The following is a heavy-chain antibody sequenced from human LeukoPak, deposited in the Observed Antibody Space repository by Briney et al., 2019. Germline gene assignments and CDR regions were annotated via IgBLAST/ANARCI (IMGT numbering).Heavy chain of an antibody. CDR3: AKGGKYDILTGYRRSRLLGDF. CDR2: IRYDGSNK. CDR1: GFTFSSHG. V-gene: IGHV3-30*02. Sequence: GGTLRLSCAASGFTFSSHGMHWVRQTPAKGLEWVAFIRYDGSNKYYADSVKGRFIISRDNSKNTLFLQMNSLRPEDTAVYYCAKGGKYDILTGYRRSRLLGDFWGQGTLVTVSS. J-gene: IGHJ4*02. D-gene: IGHD3-9*01.